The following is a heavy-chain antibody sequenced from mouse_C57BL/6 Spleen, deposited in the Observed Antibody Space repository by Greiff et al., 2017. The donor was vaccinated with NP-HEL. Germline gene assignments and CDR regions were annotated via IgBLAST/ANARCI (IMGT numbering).Heavy chain of an antibody. V-gene: IGHV1-61*01. CDR3: ARRDFLYFDY. Sequence: VQLQQPGAELVRPGSSVKLSCKASGYTFTSYWMDWVKQRPGQGLEWIGNIYPSDSETHYNQKFKDKATLTVDKSSSTAYMQLSSLTSEDSAVYYCARRDFLYFDYSGQGTTLTVSS. J-gene: IGHJ2*01. CDR1: GYTFTSYW. CDR2: IYPSDSET.